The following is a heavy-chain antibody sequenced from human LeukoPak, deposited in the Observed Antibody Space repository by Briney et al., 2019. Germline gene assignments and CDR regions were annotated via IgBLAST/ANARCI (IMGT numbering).Heavy chain of an antibody. D-gene: IGHD2-21*02. CDR3: ARVVVPAIHGLDY. Sequence: GGSLRLSCAAPGSTFSNYAMHWVRQAPGKGLEWVAVISYDGYNKYYADSVKGRFTSSRDNSKNTLYLQMNSLRAEDTAVYYCARVVVPAIHGLDYWGQGTLVTVSS. CDR1: GSTFSNYA. CDR2: ISYDGYNK. J-gene: IGHJ4*02. V-gene: IGHV3-30*04.